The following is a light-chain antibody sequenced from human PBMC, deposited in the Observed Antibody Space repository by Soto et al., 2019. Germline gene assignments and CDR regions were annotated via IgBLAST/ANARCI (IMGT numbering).Light chain of an antibody. Sequence: EVVMTQSPASLSASPGERVTLSCRASQNIRSSLAWYQQRPGQAPRLLIYDASTRATGIPPRFSGGGSGTEFTVPISSLQSEDFAIYYCQQYDIWPPYTFGQGTKVEF. J-gene: IGKJ2*01. CDR3: QQYDIWPPYT. V-gene: IGKV3-15*01. CDR1: QNIRSS. CDR2: DAS.